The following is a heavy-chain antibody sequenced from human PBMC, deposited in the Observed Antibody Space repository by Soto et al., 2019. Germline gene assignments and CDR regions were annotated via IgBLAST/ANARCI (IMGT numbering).Heavy chain of an antibody. Sequence: QVQLQESGPGLVKPSQTLSLTCTVSGGSISSGGYYWSWIRQHPGKGLEWIGYIYYSGSTYYNPSLKSRVTISVDTSKNQFSLKLSSVTAADTAVYYCARRDIVVVPAPMLRRHHWYFDLWGRGTLVTVSS. CDR3: ARRDIVVVPAPMLRRHHWYFDL. CDR2: IYYSGST. V-gene: IGHV4-31*03. D-gene: IGHD2-2*01. J-gene: IGHJ2*01. CDR1: GGSISSGGYY.